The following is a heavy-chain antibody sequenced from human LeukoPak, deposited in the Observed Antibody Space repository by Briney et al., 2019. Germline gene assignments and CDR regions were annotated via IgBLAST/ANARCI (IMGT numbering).Heavy chain of an antibody. V-gene: IGHV4-39*07. Sequence: SQTLSLTCTVSGGSISSGDYYWGWIRQPPGKGLEWIGSIYHSGSTYYNPSLKSRVTISVDTSKNQFSLKLSSVTAADTAVYYCARSADYDFWSGYLNWFDPWGQGTLVTVSS. CDR1: GGSISSGDYY. CDR3: ARSADYDFWSGYLNWFDP. CDR2: IYHSGST. D-gene: IGHD3-3*01. J-gene: IGHJ5*02.